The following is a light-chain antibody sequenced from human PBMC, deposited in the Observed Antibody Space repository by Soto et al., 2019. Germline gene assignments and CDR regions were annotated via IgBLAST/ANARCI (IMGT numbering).Light chain of an antibody. CDR1: QGIRNY. J-gene: IGKJ1*01. CDR3: HQYSDASGT. V-gene: IGKV1-27*01. CDR2: AAS. Sequence: DSQMTQSPYSLSASVGDRVTITCRASQGIRNYLAWNQQKPGKVPKFLIYAASTLQSVGQSRFSGSGSGTDFTLNISSLQPDDVGTDYCHQYSDASGTFCPGTKVEIK.